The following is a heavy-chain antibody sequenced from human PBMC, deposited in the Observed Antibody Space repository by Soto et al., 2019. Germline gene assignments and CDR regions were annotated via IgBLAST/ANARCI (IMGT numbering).Heavy chain of an antibody. Sequence: SETLSLTCAVAGDSLSSSNWWSFVGQSPRKGLEWLGEIYHNGSTNYNPSLKSRVAISVDKSKNQFSLKLMSVTAADTAVYYCARARGAIFGVVIRNWFDPWGQGTLVTVSS. CDR3: ARARGAIFGVVIRNWFDP. CDR1: GDSLSSSNW. J-gene: IGHJ5*02. D-gene: IGHD3-3*01. CDR2: IYHNGST. V-gene: IGHV4-4*02.